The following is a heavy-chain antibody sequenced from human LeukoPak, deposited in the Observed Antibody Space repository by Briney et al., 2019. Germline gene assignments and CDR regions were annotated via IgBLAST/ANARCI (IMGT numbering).Heavy chain of an antibody. CDR2: ISWDGGST. CDR1: GFTFDDYA. V-gene: IGHV3-43D*03. D-gene: IGHD2-2*01. Sequence: PGGSLRLSCAASGFTFDDYAMHWVRQAPGKGLEWVSLISWDGGSTYYADSVKGRFTISRDNSKNFLYLQMNSLRAEDTALYYCAKDLGYCSSTSCYPGAFDYWGQGTLVTVSS. J-gene: IGHJ4*02. CDR3: AKDLGYCSSTSCYPGAFDY.